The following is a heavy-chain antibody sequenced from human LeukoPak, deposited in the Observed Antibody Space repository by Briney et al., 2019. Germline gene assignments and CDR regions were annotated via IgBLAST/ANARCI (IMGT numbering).Heavy chain of an antibody. Sequence: GSLRLSCAASGFPFSTSWMSWVRQAPGKGLECVPDIKQDGSEKYYVDSVKGRFTISRDNAKNSLYLQMNSLRAEDTAVYFCARGSSSSRALFDYWGQGTLVTVSS. CDR3: ARGSSSSRALFDY. D-gene: IGHD6-13*01. CDR2: IKQDGSEK. V-gene: IGHV3-7*05. CDR1: GFPFSTSW. J-gene: IGHJ4*02.